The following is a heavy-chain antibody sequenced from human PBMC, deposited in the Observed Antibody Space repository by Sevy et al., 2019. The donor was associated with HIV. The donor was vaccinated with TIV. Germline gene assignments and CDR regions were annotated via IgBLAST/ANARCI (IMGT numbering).Heavy chain of an antibody. Sequence: ASVKVSCKASGYTFTSYAMHWVRQAPGQRLEWMGWINAGNGNTKYSQKFQGRVTITRDTSASTAYMELSSPRSEDTAVYYCAREYQLPTNWFDPWGQGTLVTVSS. D-gene: IGHD2-2*01. CDR1: GYTFTSYA. J-gene: IGHJ5*02. CDR2: INAGNGNT. CDR3: AREYQLPTNWFDP. V-gene: IGHV1-3*01.